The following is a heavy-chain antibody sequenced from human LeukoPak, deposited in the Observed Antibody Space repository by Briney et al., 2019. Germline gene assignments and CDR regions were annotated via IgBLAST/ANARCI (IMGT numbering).Heavy chain of an antibody. CDR3: AGEFSYKYYFDY. CDR1: EFTFSDYY. CDR2: ISSSGSTI. J-gene: IGHJ4*02. D-gene: IGHD1-20*01. V-gene: IGHV3-11*01. Sequence: KPGGSLRLSCAASEFTFSDYYMSWIRQAPGKGLEWVSYISSSGSTIYYADSVKGRFTISRDNAKNPLYLQMNSLRAEDTAVYYCAGEFSYKYYFDYWGQGTLVTVSS.